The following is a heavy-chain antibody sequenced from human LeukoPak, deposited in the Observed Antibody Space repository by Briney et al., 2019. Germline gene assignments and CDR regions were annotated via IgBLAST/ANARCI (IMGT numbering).Heavy chain of an antibody. CDR2: ISSSGSTI. D-gene: IGHD6-13*01. V-gene: IGHV3-11*04. CDR3: ARVEQQPGVQH. CDR1: GFTLSDYY. Sequence: PGGSLRLSCAASGFTLSDYYVRWIRHAPGKGLECVSYISSSGSTIYYADSVKGRFTISRDNAKNSLYLQMNCLRAEDTAVYYCARVEQQPGVQHWGQGTLVTVSS. J-gene: IGHJ1*01.